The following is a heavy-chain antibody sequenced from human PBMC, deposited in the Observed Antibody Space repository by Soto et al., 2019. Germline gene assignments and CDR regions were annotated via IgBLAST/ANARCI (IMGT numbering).Heavy chain of an antibody. V-gene: IGHV1-69*13. J-gene: IGHJ3*02. CDR2: IIPIFGTA. CDR1: GGTFSRYS. Sequence: ASVKVSCKASGGTFSRYSISWVRQAPGQGLEWMGGIIPIFGTANYAQKFQGRVTITADESTSTAYMELSSLRSEDTAVYYCASAAGTSAYAFDIWGQGTTVTVSS. D-gene: IGHD6-13*01. CDR3: ASAAGTSAYAFDI.